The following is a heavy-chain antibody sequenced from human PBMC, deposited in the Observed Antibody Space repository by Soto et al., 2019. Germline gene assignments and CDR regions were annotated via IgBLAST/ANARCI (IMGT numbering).Heavy chain of an antibody. CDR2: IIPIFGTA. CDR1: GGTFSSYA. J-gene: IGHJ5*02. CDR3: ARGDIVVVPAAILYRWFDP. V-gene: IGHV1-69*13. D-gene: IGHD2-2*02. Sequence: ASVKVSCKASGGTFSSYAISWVRQAPGQGLEWMGGIIPIFGTANYAQKFQGRVTITADESTSTAYMELSSLRSEDTAVYYCARGDIVVVPAAILYRWFDPWGQGTLVTVSS.